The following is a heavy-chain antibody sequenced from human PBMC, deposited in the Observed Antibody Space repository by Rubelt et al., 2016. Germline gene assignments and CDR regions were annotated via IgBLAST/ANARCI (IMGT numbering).Heavy chain of an antibody. CDR3: ARDLYGDYPFDY. Sequence: VQLVESGGGLVKPGESLRLSCAASGFTFSSYAMYWVRQAPGKGLEWVAVIWNDGSKNYYADSVKGRFTISRDNSKNTLYLQMGSLRAEDTAVYYCARDLYGDYPFDYWGRGTLVTVSS. CDR2: IWNDGSKN. D-gene: IGHD4-17*01. CDR1: GFTFSSYA. J-gene: IGHJ4*02. V-gene: IGHV3-33*08.